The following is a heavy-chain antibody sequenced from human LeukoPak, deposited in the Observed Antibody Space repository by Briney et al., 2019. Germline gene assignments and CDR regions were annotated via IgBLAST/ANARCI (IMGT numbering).Heavy chain of an antibody. Sequence: SVKVSCKASGGPFSTYAISWVRQAPGQGLEWMGEIIPIFGTPKYAQNFQGRVTLTADESTSTAYMELSSLRSEDTAVYYCARDRPREGFDYWGQGTLVTVSS. CDR3: ARDRPREGFDY. CDR1: GGPFSTYA. CDR2: IIPIFGTP. J-gene: IGHJ4*02. D-gene: IGHD1-26*01. V-gene: IGHV1-69*13.